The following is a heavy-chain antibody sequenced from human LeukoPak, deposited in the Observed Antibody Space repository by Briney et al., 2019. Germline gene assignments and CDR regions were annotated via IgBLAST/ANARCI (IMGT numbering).Heavy chain of an antibody. CDR2: IYYSGST. CDR1: GGSISSSSYY. CDR3: ARDGGDCSSTSCPSWYFDL. V-gene: IGHV4-39*07. D-gene: IGHD2-2*01. Sequence: SETLSLTCTVSGGSISSSSYYWGWIRQPPGKGLEWIGSIYYSGSTYYNPSLKSRVTISVDTSKNQFSLKLSSVTAADTAVYYCARDGGDCSSTSCPSWYFDLWGRGTLVTVSS. J-gene: IGHJ2*01.